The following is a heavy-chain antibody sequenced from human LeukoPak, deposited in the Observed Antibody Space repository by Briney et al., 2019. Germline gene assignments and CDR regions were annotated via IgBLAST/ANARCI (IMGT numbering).Heavy chain of an antibody. D-gene: IGHD6-13*01. CDR1: GITVSSKY. J-gene: IGHJ6*02. CDR3: ARQQDYYGMDV. CDR2: ISSSSSYT. V-gene: IGHV3-11*03. Sequence: GGSLRLSCAASGITVSSKYMSWVRQAPGKGLEWVSYISSSSSYTNYADSVKGRFTISRDNAKNSLYLQVNSLRAEDTAVYYCARQQDYYGMDVWGQGTTVTVSS.